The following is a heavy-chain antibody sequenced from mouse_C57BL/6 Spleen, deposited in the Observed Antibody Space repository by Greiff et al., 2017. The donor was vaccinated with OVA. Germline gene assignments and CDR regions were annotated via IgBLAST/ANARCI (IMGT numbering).Heavy chain of an antibody. CDR1: GFTFSSYG. CDR3: ARHDEDHDGEAMDY. J-gene: IGHJ4*01. V-gene: IGHV5-6*01. Sequence: EVKLVESGGDLVKPGGSLKLSCAASGFTFSSYGMSWVRQTPDKRLEWVATISSGGSYTYYPDSVKGRFTISRDNAKNTLYLQMSSLKSEDTAMYYCARHDEDHDGEAMDYWGQGTSVTVSS. D-gene: IGHD2-12*01. CDR2: ISSGGSYT.